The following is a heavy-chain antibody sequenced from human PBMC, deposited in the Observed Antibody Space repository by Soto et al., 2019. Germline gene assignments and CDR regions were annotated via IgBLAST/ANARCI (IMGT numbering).Heavy chain of an antibody. CDR3: ATQKRLYCSGGSCYSDNWFDP. Sequence: VASVKVSCKVSGYTLTELSMHWVRQAPGKGHEWMGGFDPEDGETIYAQKFQGRVTMTEDTSTDTAYMELSSLRSEDTAVYYCATQKRLYCSGGSCYSDNWFDPWGQGTLVTVSS. J-gene: IGHJ5*02. D-gene: IGHD2-15*01. CDR1: GYTLTELS. V-gene: IGHV1-24*01. CDR2: FDPEDGET.